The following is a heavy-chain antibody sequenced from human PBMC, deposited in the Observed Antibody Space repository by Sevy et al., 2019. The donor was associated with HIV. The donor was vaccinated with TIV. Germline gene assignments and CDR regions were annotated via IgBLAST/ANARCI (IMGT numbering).Heavy chain of an antibody. D-gene: IGHD3-3*01. CDR1: GGTFSSYA. CDR2: IIPILGIA. V-gene: IGHV1-69*04. CDR3: AAGPFGVVITNWFDS. J-gene: IGHJ5*01. Sequence: ASVKVSCKASGGTFSSYAISWVRQAPGQGLEWMGRIIPILGIANYPQKFQGRVTITADKSTSTAYMELSSLRSEDTAVYYCAAGPFGVVITNWFDSWGQGTLVTVSS.